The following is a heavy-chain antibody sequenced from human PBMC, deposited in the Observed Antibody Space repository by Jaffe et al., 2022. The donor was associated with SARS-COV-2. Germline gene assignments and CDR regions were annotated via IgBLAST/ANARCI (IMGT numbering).Heavy chain of an antibody. D-gene: IGHD4-17*01. V-gene: IGHV2-5*01. J-gene: IGHJ4*02. Sequence: QITLKESGPTLVKPTQTLTLTCTFSGFSLSTSGVGVGWIRQPPGKALEWLALIYWNDDKRYSPSLKSRLTITKDTSKNQVVLTMTNMDPVDTATYYCAHRRDDRFRGDYPFDYWGQGTLVTVSS. CDR1: GFSLSTSGVG. CDR2: IYWNDDK. CDR3: AHRRDDRFRGDYPFDY.